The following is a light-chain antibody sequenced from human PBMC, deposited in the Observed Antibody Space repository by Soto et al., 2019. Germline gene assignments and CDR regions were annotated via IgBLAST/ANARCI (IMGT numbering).Light chain of an antibody. CDR2: GAS. CDR3: QHYGYSELT. Sequence: EIVSTQSPGTLSLSPGERATLSCRASQSFSTFFLAWYQQKPGQAPRLLIYGASSRATGIPARFSGSGSGTDFTLTISRLEPEDFAVYYCQHYGYSELTFGGGTKVEIK. CDR1: QSFSTFF. V-gene: IGKV3-20*01. J-gene: IGKJ4*01.